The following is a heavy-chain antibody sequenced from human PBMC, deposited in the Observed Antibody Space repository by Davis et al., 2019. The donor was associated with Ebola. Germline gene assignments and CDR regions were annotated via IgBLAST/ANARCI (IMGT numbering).Heavy chain of an antibody. V-gene: IGHV3-30*02. CDR3: AIPDCSGANCYSVYIKN. Sequence: GGSLRLSCAASGFNFRSYGMHWVRQAPDKGLEWVVVIWYDGSRKYYGDSVKGRFTISRDNSNNLLYLQMNSLRAEDTAVYYCAIPDCSGANCYSVYIKNWGQGTLVTVSS. CDR1: GFNFRSYG. J-gene: IGHJ4*02. CDR2: IWYDGSRK. D-gene: IGHD2-15*01.